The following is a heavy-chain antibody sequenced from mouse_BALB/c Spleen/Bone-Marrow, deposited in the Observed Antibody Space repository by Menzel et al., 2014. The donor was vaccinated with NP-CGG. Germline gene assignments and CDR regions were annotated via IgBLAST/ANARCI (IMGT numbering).Heavy chain of an antibody. J-gene: IGHJ4*01. Sequence: EVHLVESGGGLVQPGGSLRLSCTTSGFTFTDYYMSWVRQPPGKALEWLAFIRNKAYGYTTEYSASVRGRFTISRDNSQSILYLQVNTLRAEDSATYYCARFPMDYWGQGTSATVSS. CDR2: IRNKAYGYTT. V-gene: IGHV7-3*02. CDR1: GFTFTDYY. CDR3: ARFPMDY.